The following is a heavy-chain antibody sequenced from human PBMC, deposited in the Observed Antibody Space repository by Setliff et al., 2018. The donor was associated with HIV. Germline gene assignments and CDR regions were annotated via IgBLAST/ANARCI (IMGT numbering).Heavy chain of an antibody. CDR2: INPSGGST. D-gene: IGHD3-10*01. V-gene: IGHV1-69*11. CDR1: GGTFSNYG. J-gene: IGHJ6*02. CDR3: ARDRNGWITMVRGVKNYYYGMDV. Sequence: ASVKVSCKASGGTFSNYGMSWVRQAPGQGLEWMGIINPSGGSTSYAQKFQGRVTITADESTSTAYMELSSLRSEDTAVYYCARDRNGWITMVRGVKNYYYGMDVWGQGTTVTVSS.